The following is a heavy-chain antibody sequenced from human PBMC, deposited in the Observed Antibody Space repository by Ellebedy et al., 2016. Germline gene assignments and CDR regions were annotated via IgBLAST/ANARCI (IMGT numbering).Heavy chain of an antibody. CDR3: ARDFRRATIYYFDS. Sequence: SETLSLTCAVDSGSFSGHHWSWIRQPPGRGLEWLGYFYNSGSANYNPSLKSRVTMSVDTSKNHFSLNLTSVTAADTAVFYCARDFRRATIYYFDSWGQGKLVTVSS. V-gene: IGHV4-34*11. D-gene: IGHD5-24*01. CDR1: SGSFSGHH. J-gene: IGHJ4*02. CDR2: FYNSGSA.